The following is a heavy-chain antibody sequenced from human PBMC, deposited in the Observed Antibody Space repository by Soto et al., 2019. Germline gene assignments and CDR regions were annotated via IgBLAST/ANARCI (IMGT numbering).Heavy chain of an antibody. J-gene: IGHJ2*01. V-gene: IGHV4-4*07. CDR1: GGSTTNYY. CDR2: IYGSGRT. D-gene: IGHD5-18*01. Sequence: QVQLQESGPGLVKPSETLSLTCTVSGGSTTNYYWSWLRQPAGKGLEYIGRIYGSGRTNYNPSLKIRVTVSVSLNQMSLRLTSVTAADTAVYYCARDFDVNTALDYWYFDLWGRGALVTVSS. CDR3: ARDFDVNTALDYWYFDL.